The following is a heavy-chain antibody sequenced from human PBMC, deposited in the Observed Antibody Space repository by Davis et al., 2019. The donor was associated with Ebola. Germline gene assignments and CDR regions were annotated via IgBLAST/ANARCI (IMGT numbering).Heavy chain of an antibody. J-gene: IGHJ4*02. CDR2: INHSGST. Sequence: SETLSLTCAVYGGSFSGYYWSWIRQPPGKGLEWIGEINHSGSTNYNPSLKSRVTISVDTSKNQSSLKLSSVTAADTAVYYCARGRGSGSYYRFDYWGQGTLVTVSS. V-gene: IGHV4-34*01. CDR3: ARGRGSGSYYRFDY. CDR1: GGSFSGYY. D-gene: IGHD1-26*01.